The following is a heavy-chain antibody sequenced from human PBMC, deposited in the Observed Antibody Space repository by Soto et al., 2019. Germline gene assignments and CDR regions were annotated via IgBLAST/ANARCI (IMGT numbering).Heavy chain of an antibody. CDR3: ARDLGGYCSGGSCYSLDY. CDR1: GGTFSSYA. D-gene: IGHD2-15*01. CDR2: IIPIFGTA. V-gene: IGHV1-69*01. J-gene: IGHJ4*02. Sequence: QVQLVQSGAEVKKPGSSVKVSCKASGGTFSSYAISWVRQAPGQGLEWMGGIIPIFGTANYAQKFQGRVTITADESTSTAYMELSSLRSEDTAVYYCARDLGGYCSGGSCYSLDYWGQGTLVTVSS.